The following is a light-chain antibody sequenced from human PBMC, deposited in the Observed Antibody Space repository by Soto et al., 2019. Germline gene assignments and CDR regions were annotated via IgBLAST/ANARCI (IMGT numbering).Light chain of an antibody. Sequence: QSVLTQPPSVSGTPGQRVIISCSGSSSNIGSNAVNWYQQLPGTAPKLLMASSNQRPSGVPDRFSGPKSGTSASLAISGLQPEDEADYYCATWDDSLNGVVFGGGTKVTVL. CDR2: SSN. CDR1: SSNIGSNA. CDR3: ATWDDSLNGVV. V-gene: IGLV1-44*01. J-gene: IGLJ2*01.